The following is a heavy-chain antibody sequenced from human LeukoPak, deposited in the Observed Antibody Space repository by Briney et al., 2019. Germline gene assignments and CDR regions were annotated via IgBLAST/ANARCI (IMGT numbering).Heavy chain of an antibody. Sequence: GGSLRLSCAASGFTFSNYGMHWVRQAPGKGLEWVTFIWYDGSNKYDADSVKGRFTISRDNSKNTLYLQMNSLRAEDTAVYYCAKDVSSGWYTLGAFDYWGQGTLVTVSS. CDR2: IWYDGSNK. V-gene: IGHV3-30*02. CDR3: AKDVSSGWYTLGAFDY. CDR1: GFTFSNYG. D-gene: IGHD6-19*01. J-gene: IGHJ4*02.